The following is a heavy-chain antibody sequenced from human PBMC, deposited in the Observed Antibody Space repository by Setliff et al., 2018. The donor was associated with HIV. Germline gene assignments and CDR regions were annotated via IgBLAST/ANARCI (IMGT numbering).Heavy chain of an antibody. V-gene: IGHV1-3*01. D-gene: IGHD3-10*01. Sequence: ASVKVSCKASGYTFTTYSLHWVRQAPGHSLEWVGWINVGKGDTKYSQELQDRVTITRDTSANTAYMELSGLRSDDTAVYFCVRGALLAAFDFDYWGQGTLVTVSS. CDR1: GYTFTTYS. CDR2: INVGKGDT. J-gene: IGHJ4*01. CDR3: VRGALLAAFDFDY.